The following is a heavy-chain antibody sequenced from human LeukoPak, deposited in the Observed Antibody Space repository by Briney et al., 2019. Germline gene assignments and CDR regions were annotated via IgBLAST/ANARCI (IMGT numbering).Heavy chain of an antibody. CDR3: ARVGIVVVTYGMDG. CDR2: ISYDGSNK. V-gene: IGHV3-30-3*01. D-gene: IGHD2-21*02. CDR1: GFTFGSYA. Sequence: GGSLRLSCAASGFTFGSYAIHWVRQAPGKGLEWVAVISYDGSNKYYADSVKGRFTISRDNSKNTLYLQMNSLRAEDTAVYYCARVGIVVVTYGMDGWGQGTTVTVSS. J-gene: IGHJ6*02.